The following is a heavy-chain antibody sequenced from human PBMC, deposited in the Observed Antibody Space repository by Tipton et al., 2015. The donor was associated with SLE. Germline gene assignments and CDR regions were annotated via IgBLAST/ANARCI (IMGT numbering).Heavy chain of an antibody. J-gene: IGHJ5*02. CDR1: GFTFSSYS. CDR3: ARDLGVNWFDP. Sequence: SLRLSCAASGFTFSSYSMNWVRQAPGKGLEWISYISTSGSTIYYADSVKGRFTISRDNAKNSLYLQMNSLRAEDTAVYYCARDLGVNWFDPWGQGTLVTVSS. CDR2: ISTSGSTI. V-gene: IGHV3-48*04.